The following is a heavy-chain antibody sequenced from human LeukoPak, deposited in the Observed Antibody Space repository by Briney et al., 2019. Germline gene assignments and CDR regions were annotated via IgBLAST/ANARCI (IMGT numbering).Heavy chain of an antibody. Sequence: GGSLRLSCAASGFTFSSYGMHWVRQAPGKGLEWVSYISSSSSTIYYADSVKGRFTISRDNAKNSLYLQMNSLRAEDTAVYYCARDYTCFDYWGQGTLVTVSS. J-gene: IGHJ4*02. CDR1: GFTFSSYG. CDR3: ARDYTCFDY. CDR2: ISSSSSTI. V-gene: IGHV3-48*01.